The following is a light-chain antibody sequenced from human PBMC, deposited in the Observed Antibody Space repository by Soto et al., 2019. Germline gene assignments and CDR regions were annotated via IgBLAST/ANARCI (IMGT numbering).Light chain of an antibody. J-gene: IGKJ1*01. CDR3: QQYNSHWT. CDR1: QSVSSK. CDR2: VAS. Sequence: EIVMTQSPCTLSVSPGERATLSCRASQSVSSKLAWYQQKPGQAPRLLIYVASSRATGIPVRFSGSGSGTELTFTISSLQSDDFAPYYCQQYNSHWTFGQGTKVDI. V-gene: IGKV3-15*01.